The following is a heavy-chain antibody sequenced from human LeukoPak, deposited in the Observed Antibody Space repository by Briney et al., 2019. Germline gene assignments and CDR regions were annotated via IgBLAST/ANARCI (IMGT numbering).Heavy chain of an antibody. CDR3: ARSLSSYCSSTSCYFDY. D-gene: IGHD2-2*01. V-gene: IGHV4-59*02. CDR1: GDSVSTYY. Sequence: PSETLSLTCTVSGDSVSTYYWSWIRQPPGKGLEWIGYIYHSGSTTYNPSLKSRVTMSVDTSKSQFSLKLGSVTAADTAVYYCARSLSSYCSSTSCYFDYWGQGTLVTVSS. CDR2: IYHSGST. J-gene: IGHJ4*02.